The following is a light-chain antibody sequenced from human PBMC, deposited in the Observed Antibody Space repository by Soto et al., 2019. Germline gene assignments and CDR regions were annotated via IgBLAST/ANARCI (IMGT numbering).Light chain of an antibody. J-gene: IGLJ1*01. Sequence: QSVLTQPASVSGSPGQSITISCTGTSRDIGAYNYVSWYLQHPGKAPKLMIYEVVNRPSGISNRFSGSKSGNTASLTISGLQAEDEADYYCCSYTSSSTPYVFGTGTKVTVL. CDR1: SRDIGAYNY. CDR2: EVV. V-gene: IGLV2-14*01. CDR3: CSYTSSSTPYV.